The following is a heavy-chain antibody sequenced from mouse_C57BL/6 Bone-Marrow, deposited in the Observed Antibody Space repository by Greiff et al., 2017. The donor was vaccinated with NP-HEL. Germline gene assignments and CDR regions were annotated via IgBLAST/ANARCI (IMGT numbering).Heavy chain of an antibody. J-gene: IGHJ1*03. V-gene: IGHV1-59*01. CDR3: ARSLYGSSPYWYFDV. D-gene: IGHD1-1*01. CDR2: IDPSDSYT. Sequence: QVQLQQPGAELVRPGTSVKLSCKASGYTFTSYWMHWVKQRPGQGLEWIGVIDPSDSYTNYNQKFKGKATLTVDTSSRTAYMQLSSLTSEDSAVYYCARSLYGSSPYWYFDVWGTGTTVTVSS. CDR1: GYTFTSYW.